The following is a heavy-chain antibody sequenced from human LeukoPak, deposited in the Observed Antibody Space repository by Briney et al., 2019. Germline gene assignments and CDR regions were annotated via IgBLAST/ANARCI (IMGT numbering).Heavy chain of an antibody. CDR2: IIPIFGTA. CDR1: GGTFSSYA. J-gene: IGHJ4*02. V-gene: IGHV1-69*13. CDR3: ARDSGYSGYEIDY. D-gene: IGHD5-12*01. Sequence: ASVKVSYKASGGTFSSYAISWVRQAPGQGLEWMGGIIPIFGTANYAQKFQGRVTITADESTSTAYMELSSLRSEDTAVYYCARDSGYSGYEIDYWGQGTLVTVSS.